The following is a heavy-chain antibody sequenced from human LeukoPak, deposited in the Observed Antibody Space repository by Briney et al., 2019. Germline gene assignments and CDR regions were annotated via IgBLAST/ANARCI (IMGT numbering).Heavy chain of an antibody. D-gene: IGHD3-22*01. CDR1: GGFIGSSSFY. CDR2: LAYSGST. CDR3: AGSTSYYYDTSGYFEY. Sequence: PSETLSLTCTVSGGFIGSSSFYWAWIRQTPGKGLEWIGSLAYSGSTYYKSSLKSRVTLSVDAAKNQFSLNLTSVTAADTALFYCAGSTSYYYDTSGYFEYWGQGILVTVSS. J-gene: IGHJ4*02. V-gene: IGHV4-39*01.